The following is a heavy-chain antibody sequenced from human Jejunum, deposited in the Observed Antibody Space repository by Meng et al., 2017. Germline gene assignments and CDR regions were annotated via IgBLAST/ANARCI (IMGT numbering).Heavy chain of an antibody. CDR2: INPNTGAL. CDR3: ARGGEVTGTVVFDI. Sequence: ASVTVSCKASGYTFSDYYMHWVRQAPGQGLEWIGRINPNTGALTFAQTFQGRVAMTSDPSISSASMELSRLTSDDTAVYYCARGGEVTGTVVFDIWGQGTMVTVSS. D-gene: IGHD6-19*01. CDR1: GYTFSDYY. V-gene: IGHV1-2*06. J-gene: IGHJ3*02.